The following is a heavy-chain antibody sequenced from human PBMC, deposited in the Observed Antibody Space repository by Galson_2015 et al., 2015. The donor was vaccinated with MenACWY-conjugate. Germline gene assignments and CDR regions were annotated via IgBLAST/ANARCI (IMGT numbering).Heavy chain of an antibody. D-gene: IGHD2-2*02. Sequence: SLRLSCAASGFTFSSYAMSWVRQAPGKGLEWVSAISGSGGSTYYADSVKGRFTISRDNSKNTLYLQMNSLRPEDTAVYYCAKDNLGVPTAIGRSYYYYGLDVWGQGTTVTVSS. CDR3: AKDNLGVPTAIGRSYYYYGLDV. CDR2: ISGSGGST. CDR1: GFTFSSYA. V-gene: IGHV3-23*01. J-gene: IGHJ6*02.